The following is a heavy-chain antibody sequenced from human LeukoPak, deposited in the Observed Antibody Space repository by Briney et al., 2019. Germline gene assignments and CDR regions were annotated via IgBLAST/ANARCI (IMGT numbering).Heavy chain of an antibody. D-gene: IGHD2-2*01. J-gene: IGHJ5*02. CDR3: ARVRGYCSSTSCYRYFDP. Sequence: PSETLSLTCTVSGGSISSYYWSWIRQLAGKGLEWIGRIYTSGSTNYNPSLKSRVTMSVDTSKNQFSLKLSSVTAADTAVYYCARVRGYCSSTSCYRYFDPWGQGTLVTVSS. V-gene: IGHV4-4*07. CDR2: IYTSGST. CDR1: GGSISSYY.